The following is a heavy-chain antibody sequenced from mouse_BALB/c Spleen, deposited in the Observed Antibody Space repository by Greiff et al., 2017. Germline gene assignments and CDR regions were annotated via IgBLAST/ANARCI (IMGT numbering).Heavy chain of an antibody. V-gene: IGHV5-17*02. D-gene: IGHD1-1*01. J-gene: IGHJ1*01. CDR2: ISSGSSTI. Sequence: EVQRVESGGGLVQPGGSRKLSCAASGFTFSSFGMHWVRQAPEKGLEWVAYISSGSSTIYYAATVKGRFTISRDNPKNHLFLQMTSLRSEDTAMYYCAGHYGSHDGYFDVWGAGTTVTVSS. CDR1: GFTFSSFG. CDR3: AGHYGSHDGYFDV.